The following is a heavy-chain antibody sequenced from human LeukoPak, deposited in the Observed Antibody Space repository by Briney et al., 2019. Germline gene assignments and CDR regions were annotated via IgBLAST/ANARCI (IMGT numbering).Heavy chain of an antibody. Sequence: GGSLRLSCAASGFTFSSYGMHWVRQAPGKGLEWVAVIWYGGSNKYYADSVKGRFTISRDNSKNTLYLQMNSLRAEDTAVYYCARDLYYDSSALTGYWGQGTLVTVSS. V-gene: IGHV3-33*01. J-gene: IGHJ4*02. CDR1: GFTFSSYG. D-gene: IGHD3-22*01. CDR2: IWYGGSNK. CDR3: ARDLYYDSSALTGY.